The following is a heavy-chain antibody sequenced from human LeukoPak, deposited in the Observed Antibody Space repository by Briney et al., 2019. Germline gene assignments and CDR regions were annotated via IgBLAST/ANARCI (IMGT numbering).Heavy chain of an antibody. CDR2: ISSSGGST. Sequence: GGSLRLSCAASGFIFSSYAMSWVRQAPGKGLEWVSAISSSGGSTYYADSVKGRFTTSRDNSKNTLYLQMNSLRAEDTAVYYCAKVYCSGGSCYSGLFDYWGQGTLVTVSS. V-gene: IGHV3-23*01. CDR1: GFIFSSYA. J-gene: IGHJ4*02. D-gene: IGHD2-15*01. CDR3: AKVYCSGGSCYSGLFDY.